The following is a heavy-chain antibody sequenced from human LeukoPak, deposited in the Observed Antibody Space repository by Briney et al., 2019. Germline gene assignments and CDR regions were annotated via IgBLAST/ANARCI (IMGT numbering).Heavy chain of an antibody. CDR1: GFTFSNYA. CDR3: AELGITMIGGV. V-gene: IGHV3-48*03. D-gene: IGHD3-10*02. J-gene: IGHJ6*04. CDR2: ISSSGSTI. Sequence: GESLRLSCAASGFTFSNYAMSWVRQASGKGLEWVSYISSSGSTIYYADSVKGRFTIFRDNAKNSLYLQMNSLRAEDTDVYYCAELGITMIGGVWGKGTTVTISS.